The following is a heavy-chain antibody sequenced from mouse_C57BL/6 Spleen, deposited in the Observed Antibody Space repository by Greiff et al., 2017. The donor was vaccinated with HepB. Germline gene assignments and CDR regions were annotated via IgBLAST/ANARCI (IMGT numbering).Heavy chain of an antibody. CDR1: GFTFSSYA. CDR2: ISDGGSYT. V-gene: IGHV5-4*01. CDR3: ARDPHYDYSGSPFDY. D-gene: IGHD2-4*01. Sequence: EVHLVESGGGLVKPGGSLKLSCAASGFTFSSYAMSWVRQTPEKRLEWVATISDGGSYTYYPDNVKGRFTISRDNAKNNLYLQMSHLKSEDTAIYYFARDPHYDYSGSPFDYWGQGTTLTVSS. J-gene: IGHJ2*01.